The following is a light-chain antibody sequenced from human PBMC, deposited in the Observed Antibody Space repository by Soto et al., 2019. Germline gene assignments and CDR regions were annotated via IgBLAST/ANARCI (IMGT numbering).Light chain of an antibody. CDR1: QNINAW. V-gene: IGKV1-5*01. Sequence: DIQMTQATSTLSASVGDRVTITCRASQNINAWLAWYQQKPGKAPKLLIYDVSTLHSGVPSRFSGSGSGTDFTFTISSLQPEDIATYYCQQYDNLPITFGQGTRLAIK. J-gene: IGKJ5*01. CDR2: DVS. CDR3: QQYDNLPIT.